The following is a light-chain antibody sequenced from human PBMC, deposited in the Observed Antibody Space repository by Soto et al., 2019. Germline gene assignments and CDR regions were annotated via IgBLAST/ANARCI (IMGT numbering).Light chain of an antibody. V-gene: IGLV3-1*01. CDR1: NLGNKD. Sequence: SYELTQPPSVSVSPGQTATITCSADNLGNKDVCWYQQKPGQSPVLVIYQSKKRPSGIPERFSGSNSGNTVTLTISGTQALDEADYFCQAWDSTTAVIFGGGTQLTVL. CDR2: QSK. CDR3: QAWDSTTAVI. J-gene: IGLJ2*01.